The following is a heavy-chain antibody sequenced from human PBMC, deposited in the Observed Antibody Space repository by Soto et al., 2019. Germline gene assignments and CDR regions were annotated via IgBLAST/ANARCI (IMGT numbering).Heavy chain of an antibody. Sequence: GGSLRLSCAASGFTFSSYAMSWVRQAPGKGLEWVSAISGSGGSTYYADSVKGRFTISRDNSKNTLYLQMNSLRAEDTAVYYCAKVSGLGAGVYSPMLDYWGQGPLVTVSS. CDR3: AKVSGLGAGVYSPMLDY. CDR1: GFTFSSYA. D-gene: IGHD1-26*01. CDR2: ISGSGGST. J-gene: IGHJ4*02. V-gene: IGHV3-23*01.